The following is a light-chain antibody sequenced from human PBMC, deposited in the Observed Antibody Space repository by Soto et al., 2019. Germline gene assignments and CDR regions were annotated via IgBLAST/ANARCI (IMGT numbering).Light chain of an antibody. CDR1: GIDVGAHSY. Sequence: QSVLTQPASVSGSPGQSITISCTGTGIDVGAHSYVSWYQQHPGKAPKLMIYDVSNRPSGVSNRFSGSKSGNTASLTISGLQADDEADYFCSSFRSTSTLYVFGTGTKVTVL. V-gene: IGLV2-14*03. CDR2: DVS. J-gene: IGLJ1*01. CDR3: SSFRSTSTLYV.